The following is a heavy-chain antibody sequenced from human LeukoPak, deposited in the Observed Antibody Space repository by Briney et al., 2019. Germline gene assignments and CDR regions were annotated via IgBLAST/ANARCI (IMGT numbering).Heavy chain of an antibody. Sequence: SETLSLTCTVSGGSISSYYWSWIRQPPGKGLEWIGYIYYSGSTNYNPSLKSRVIISVDTSKNQFSLKLSSVTAADTAVYYCAREGYYFDYWGQGTLVTVSS. CDR3: AREGYYFDY. J-gene: IGHJ4*02. V-gene: IGHV4-59*01. CDR2: IYYSGST. CDR1: GGSISSYY.